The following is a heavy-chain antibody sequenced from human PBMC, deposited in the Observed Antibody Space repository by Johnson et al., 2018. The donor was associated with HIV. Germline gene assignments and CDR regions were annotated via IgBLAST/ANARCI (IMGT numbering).Heavy chain of an antibody. Sequence: EVQLVESGGDLVQPGGSLRLSCAASGFTFDDYGMSWVRQAPGKGLEWVSGINWTGGSTGYADSVKGRFTISRDNAKNSLYLQMNSLRAEDTALYYCQGDSGSYHGNDAFDIWGQGTMVTVSS. CDR3: QGDSGSYHGNDAFDI. CDR1: GFTFDDYG. CDR2: INWTGGST. J-gene: IGHJ3*02. D-gene: IGHD1-26*01. V-gene: IGHV3-20*04.